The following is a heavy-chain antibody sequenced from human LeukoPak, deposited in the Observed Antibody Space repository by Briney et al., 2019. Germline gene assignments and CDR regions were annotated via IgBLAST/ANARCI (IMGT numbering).Heavy chain of an antibody. V-gene: IGHV4-59*01. Sequence: SETLSLTCTVSGGSISNYYWNWIRQPPGKGLEWIGYIYYTGSTKYNPSLKSRVTISVDTSKNQFSLKLRSVTAADTAVYYCARENGYKYDYWGQGTLVTVSS. CDR3: ARENGYKYDY. J-gene: IGHJ4*02. D-gene: IGHD5-24*01. CDR2: IYYTGST. CDR1: GGSISNYY.